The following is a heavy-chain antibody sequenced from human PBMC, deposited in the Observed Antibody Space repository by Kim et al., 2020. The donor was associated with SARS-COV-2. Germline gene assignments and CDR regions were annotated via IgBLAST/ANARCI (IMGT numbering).Heavy chain of an antibody. CDR1: GYTFTSYG. V-gene: IGHV1-18*01. J-gene: IGHJ6*02. CDR3: ARESSGYYYSPLPSQYYYGMDV. D-gene: IGHD3-22*01. CDR2: ISAYNGNT. Sequence: ASVKVSCKASGYTFTSYGISWVRQAPGQGLEWMGWISAYNGNTNYAQKLQGRVTMTTDTSTSTAYMELRSLRSDDTAVYYCARESSGYYYSPLPSQYYYGMDVWGQGTTVTVSS.